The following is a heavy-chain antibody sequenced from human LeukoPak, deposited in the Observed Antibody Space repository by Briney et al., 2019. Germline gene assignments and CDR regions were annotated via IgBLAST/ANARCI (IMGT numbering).Heavy chain of an antibody. D-gene: IGHD5-18*01. CDR1: GDSISSSNCY. CDR2: IYFSGGT. Sequence: SETLSLTCTVSGDSISSSNCYWGWIRQPPGKGLEWIGSIYFSGGTYYNASLKSRVTISVHTSKNQFSLKLSSVTAADAAVYYCXXXTEGGYSYGSFYYYYMDVWGKGATVTISS. V-gene: IGHV4-39*07. J-gene: IGHJ6*03. CDR3: XXXTEGGYSYGSFYYYYMDV.